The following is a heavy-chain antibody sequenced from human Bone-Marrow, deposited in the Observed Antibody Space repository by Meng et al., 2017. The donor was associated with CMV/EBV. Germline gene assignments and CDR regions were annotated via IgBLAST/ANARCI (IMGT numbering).Heavy chain of an antibody. CDR2: ISSSSSTI. CDR3: ARDYGVVVPAAIGNYYYGMDV. Sequence: GESLKISCAASGFTFSSYGMNWVRQAPGKGLEWVSYISSSSSTIYYADSVKGRFTISRDNAKNSLYLQMNSLRAEDTAVYYCARDYGVVVPAAIGNYYYGMDVWGQGTTVTVSS. V-gene: IGHV3-48*04. D-gene: IGHD2-2*01. J-gene: IGHJ6*02. CDR1: GFTFSSYG.